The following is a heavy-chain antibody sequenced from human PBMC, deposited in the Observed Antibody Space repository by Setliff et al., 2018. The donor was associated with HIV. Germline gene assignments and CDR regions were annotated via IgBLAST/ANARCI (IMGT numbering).Heavy chain of an antibody. CDR3: AKPTSGMYPRAFDL. V-gene: IGHV3-23*01. CDR1: GYGYSTFD. Sequence: VGSLRLSCAAFGYGYSTFDMDWVRQTPGKGLEWVADVSPDGYEKRYADFAKGRFTVSRDNSKNILFLQMDSLGAEDTGIYYCAKPTSGMYPRAFDLWGRGTVVTVSS. CDR2: VSPDGYEK. J-gene: IGHJ3*01. D-gene: IGHD1-26*01.